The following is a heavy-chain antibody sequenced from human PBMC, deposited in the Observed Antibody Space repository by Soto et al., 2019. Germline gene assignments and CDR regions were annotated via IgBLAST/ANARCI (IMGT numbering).Heavy chain of an antibody. D-gene: IGHD1-1*01. J-gene: IGHJ4*02. V-gene: IGHV3-7*03. Sequence: EVQLVESGGGLVQPGGSLRLSCAASGFTFSTYWMNWVHHVPGKGLEWVANIKEDGSEKRYVASVKGRFTISRDNAKNSLYLQINSLRAEDTAVYYCARDQSNNWSGPFDCWGRGTLVTVSS. CDR3: ARDQSNNWSGPFDC. CDR2: IKEDGSEK. CDR1: GFTFSTYW.